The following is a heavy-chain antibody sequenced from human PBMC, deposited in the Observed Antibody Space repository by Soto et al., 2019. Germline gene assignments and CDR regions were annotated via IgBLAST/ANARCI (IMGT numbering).Heavy chain of an antibody. V-gene: IGHV1-46*01. Sequence: ASVKVSCKASGYTFSSYYMHWVRQAPGQGLEWMGMINPSGGSTTYAQKFQGRVTMTRDTSTSAVYMELTSLRSEDTAVYYCARGARELLSSPYYFDYWGQGTQVTVSS. CDR3: ARGARELLSSPYYFDY. D-gene: IGHD1-26*01. CDR1: GYTFSSYY. J-gene: IGHJ4*02. CDR2: INPSGGST.